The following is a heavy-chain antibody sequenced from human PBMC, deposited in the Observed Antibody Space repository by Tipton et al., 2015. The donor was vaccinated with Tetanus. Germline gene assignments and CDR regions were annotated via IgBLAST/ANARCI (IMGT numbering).Heavy chain of an antibody. CDR2: ISAYNGYT. CDR1: GYIFTSYG. Sequence: QSGPEVKKPGASMKVSCKAFGYIFTSYGISWVRQAPGQGLEWMGWISAYNGYTKYAEKFQDRITVTKDSSTSTVYMELRTLRSDDTAVYYCARHRAQLSSNCFDSWGQGTPVTVSS. J-gene: IGHJ5*01. D-gene: IGHD2-2*01. V-gene: IGHV1-18*01. CDR3: ARHRAQLSSNCFDS.